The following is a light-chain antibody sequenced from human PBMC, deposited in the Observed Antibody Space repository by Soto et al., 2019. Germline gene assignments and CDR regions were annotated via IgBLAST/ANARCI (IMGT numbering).Light chain of an antibody. J-gene: IGKJ1*01. V-gene: IGKV1-39*01. CDR3: QQYNSYSPT. CDR1: QTISSY. Sequence: DIQMTQSPSSLSASVGGRVTITCRASQTISSYLNWYQQTPGRAPALLIFAASTLQSGVPSRFSGSGSGTDFTLTISSLQPEDFATYYCQQYNSYSPTFGQGTKVEIK. CDR2: AAS.